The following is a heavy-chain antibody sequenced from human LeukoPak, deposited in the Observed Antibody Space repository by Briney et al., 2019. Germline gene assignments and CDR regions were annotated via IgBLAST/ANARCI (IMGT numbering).Heavy chain of an antibody. J-gene: IGHJ4*02. CDR1: GGTFSSYA. V-gene: IGHV1-69*04. CDR3: ARAGYCSSTSCKRPFDY. D-gene: IGHD2-2*01. CDR2: IIPILGIA. Sequence: GSSVKVSCKASGGTFSSYAISWVRQAPGQGPEWMGRIIPILGIANYAQKFQGRVTITADKSTSTAYMELSSLRSEDTAVYYCARAGYCSSTSCKRPFDYWGQGTLVTVSS.